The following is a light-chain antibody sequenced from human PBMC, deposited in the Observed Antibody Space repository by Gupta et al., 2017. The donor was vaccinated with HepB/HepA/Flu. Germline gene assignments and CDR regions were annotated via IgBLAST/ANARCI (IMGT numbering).Light chain of an antibody. CDR2: EVS. V-gene: IGLV2-8*01. Sequence: QSALTQPPSASGSPGPSVTISCTGTSSDVGGYNYVSWYQQHPGNAPKLMIYEVSKRPSGVPDRFSGSKSGNTASLTVSGLQAEDEADYYCSSYAGSNKLVVFGGGTKLTVL. CDR3: SSYAGSNKLVV. J-gene: IGLJ2*01. CDR1: SSDVGGYNY.